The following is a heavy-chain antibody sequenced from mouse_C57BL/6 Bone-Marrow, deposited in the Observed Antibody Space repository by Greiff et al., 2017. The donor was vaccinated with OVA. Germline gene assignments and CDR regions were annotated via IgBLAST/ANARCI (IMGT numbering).Heavy chain of an antibody. V-gene: IGHV1-59*01. CDR1: GYTFTSYW. J-gene: IGHJ2*01. D-gene: IGHD2-1*01. CDR2: IDPSDSYT. CDR3: AREGYYGNWNN. Sequence: VQLQQPGAELVRPGTSVKLSCKASGYTFTSYWLHRVKQRPGQGLEWIGVIDPSDSYTNYNQKFKGKATLTVDTSASTAYMQLISLTSDDSAVYYCAREGYYGNWNNRGQSATLNVS.